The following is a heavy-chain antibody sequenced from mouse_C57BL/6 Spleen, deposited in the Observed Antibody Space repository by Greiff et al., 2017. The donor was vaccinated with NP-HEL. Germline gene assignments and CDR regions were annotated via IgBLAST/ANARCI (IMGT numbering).Heavy chain of an antibody. V-gene: IGHV5-4*01. CDR3: ARALGYWYFDV. CDR2: ISDGGSYT. D-gene: IGHD4-1*01. CDR1: GFTFSSYA. Sequence: EVQLVESGGGLVKPGGSLKLSCAASGFTFSSYAMSWVRQTPEKRLEWVATISDGGSYTYYPDNVKGRFTISRDNAKNNLYLQMSHLKSEDTAMYYCARALGYWYFDVWGTGTTVTVSS. J-gene: IGHJ1*03.